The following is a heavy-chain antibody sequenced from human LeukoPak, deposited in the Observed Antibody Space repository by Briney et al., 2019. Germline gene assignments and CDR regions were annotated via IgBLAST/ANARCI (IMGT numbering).Heavy chain of an antibody. Sequence: GGSLRLSCAASGFTFNNYAMSWVRQAPGKGLEWVSAISAGGGTTYYADSVKGRFTISRDNSENTLFLQMNSLRAEDTAVYYCAKEPREYCSSTSCPNWFDSWGQGTLVTVSS. CDR3: AKEPREYCSSTSCPNWFDS. CDR1: GFTFNNYA. D-gene: IGHD2-2*01. J-gene: IGHJ5*01. CDR2: ISAGGGTT. V-gene: IGHV3-23*01.